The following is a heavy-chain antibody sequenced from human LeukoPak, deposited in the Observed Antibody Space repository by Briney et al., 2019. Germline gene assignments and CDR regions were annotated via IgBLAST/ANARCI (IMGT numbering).Heavy chain of an antibody. CDR1: GFTVSSYE. CDR2: ISSSGNTM. V-gene: IGHV3-48*03. Sequence: GGSLRLSCAASGFTVSSYEMNWVRQAPGKGLEWVSYISSSGNTMYYADSVKGRFSISRDNAKNLLYLQMNSLRAEDTAVYYCARRYCSSTSCTPDHWGQGTLVTVSS. CDR3: ARRYCSSTSCTPDH. D-gene: IGHD2-2*01. J-gene: IGHJ4*02.